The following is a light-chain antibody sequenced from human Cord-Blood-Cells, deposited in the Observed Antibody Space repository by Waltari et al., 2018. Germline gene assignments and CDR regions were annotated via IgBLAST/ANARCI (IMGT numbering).Light chain of an antibody. Sequence: DIQMNQSPSSLSASVGDRVTITCRASQSISSYLNWYQQKPGKAPKLLIYAASSLQSGVPSRFSGSGSGTDFTLTISSLQPEDFVTYYCQQSYSTPYTFGQGTKLEIK. CDR3: QQSYSTPYT. CDR2: AAS. CDR1: QSISSY. J-gene: IGKJ2*01. V-gene: IGKV1-39*01.